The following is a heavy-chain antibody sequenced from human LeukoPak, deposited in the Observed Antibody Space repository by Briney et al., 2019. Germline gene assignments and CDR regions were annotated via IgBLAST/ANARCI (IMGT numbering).Heavy chain of an antibody. CDR1: GYSFSSYW. J-gene: IGHJ4*02. V-gene: IGHV5-51*01. Sequence: GESLKISCKGLGYSFSSYWNAWVRQRPGKGLEWMGIIYPGGSETRYDPSFQGQVTISADSSTSTAYLQWSSLRASDTAMYYCARHGGYSGYAFDYWGQGTLVTVSS. CDR2: IYPGGSET. D-gene: IGHD5-12*01. CDR3: ARHGGYSGYAFDY.